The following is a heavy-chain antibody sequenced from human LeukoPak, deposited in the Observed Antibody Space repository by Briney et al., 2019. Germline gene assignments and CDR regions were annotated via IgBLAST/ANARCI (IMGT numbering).Heavy chain of an antibody. CDR3: ARNLNSPIAVAGSDY. D-gene: IGHD6-19*01. V-gene: IGHV3-21*01. CDR1: GFIFSSYN. J-gene: IGHJ4*02. CDR2: ISTSSSYI. Sequence: GGSLRLSCAASGFIFSSYNMNWVRQAPGKGLEWVSSISTSSSYIYYADSVKGRFTISRDNAKNSLYLQMNSLRGEDTAVYYCARNLNSPIAVAGSDYWGQGTLVTVSS.